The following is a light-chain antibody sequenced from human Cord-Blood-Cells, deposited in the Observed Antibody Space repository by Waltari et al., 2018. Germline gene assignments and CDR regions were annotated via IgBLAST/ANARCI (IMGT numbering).Light chain of an antibody. CDR1: SFNIGSNT. CDR2: DNK. J-gene: IGLJ3*02. CDR3: AAWDDSLNGWV. V-gene: IGLV1-44*01. Sequence: QSVLTQPPSASGTPGQRVTIPCSGSSFNIGSNTLKWHQQLPGTTPKPLIYDNKQPPSGVPDRFSGSKSGTSASLAISGLQSEDEADYYCAAWDDSLNGWVFGGGTKLTVL.